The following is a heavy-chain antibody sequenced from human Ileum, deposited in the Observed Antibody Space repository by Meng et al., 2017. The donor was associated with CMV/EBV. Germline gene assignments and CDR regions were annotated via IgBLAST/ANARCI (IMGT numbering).Heavy chain of an antibody. V-gene: IGHV3-30*02. D-gene: IGHD3-10*01. CDR3: ARFRLYNWFDP. CDR2: IHYGGSYE. J-gene: IGHJ5*02. CDR1: GFTLSSSG. Sequence: GESLKISCAASGFTLSSSGMHWVRQAPGKGLEWVAFIHYGGSYENYADSVKGRFTISRDNAKNSLYLQMNSLRGEDTAVYYCARFRLYNWFDPWGQGTLVTVSS.